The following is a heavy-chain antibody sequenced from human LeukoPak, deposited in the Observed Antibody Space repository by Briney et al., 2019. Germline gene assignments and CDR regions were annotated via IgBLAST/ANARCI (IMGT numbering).Heavy chain of an antibody. J-gene: IGHJ4*02. Sequence: QSGGSLRLSCAASGFTFSSYAMSWVRQAPGKGLEWVSAISGSGGSTYYADSEKGRFTISRDNSKNTLYLQMNSLRAEDTAVYYCAKDREVGIAAAGNFDYWGQGTLVTVSS. V-gene: IGHV3-23*01. D-gene: IGHD6-13*01. CDR3: AKDREVGIAAAGNFDY. CDR1: GFTFSSYA. CDR2: ISGSGGST.